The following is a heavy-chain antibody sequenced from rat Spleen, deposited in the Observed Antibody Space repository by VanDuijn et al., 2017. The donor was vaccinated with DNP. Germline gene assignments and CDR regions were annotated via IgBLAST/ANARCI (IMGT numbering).Heavy chain of an antibody. CDR1: GFNFNDYW. Sequence: EVKLVESGGGLVQPGRSLKLSCVASGFNFNDYWMGWVRQAPGKGLDWIGQINKVSSTINYIPSLKEKITISRDNAQNTLYLQMSKLGAEDTTIYYCAKGPNYGGWSDYFDYWGQGVMVTVSS. CDR2: INKVSSTI. CDR3: AKGPNYGGWSDYFDY. D-gene: IGHD1-11*01. J-gene: IGHJ2*01. V-gene: IGHV4-2*01.